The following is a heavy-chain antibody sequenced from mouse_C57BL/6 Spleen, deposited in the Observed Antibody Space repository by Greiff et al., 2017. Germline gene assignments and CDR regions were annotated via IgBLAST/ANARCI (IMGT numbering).Heavy chain of an antibody. V-gene: IGHV2-2*01. D-gene: IGHD1-1*01. CDR3: ARRMTTVVAPYAMDY. Sequence: QVQLKESGPGLVQPSQSLSITCTVSGFSLTSYGVHWVRQSPGKGLEWLGVIWSGGSTDYNAAFISRLSISKDNSKSQVFFKMNSLQADHTAIYYCARRMTTVVAPYAMDYWGQGTSVTVSS. J-gene: IGHJ4*01. CDR2: IWSGGST. CDR1: GFSLTSYG.